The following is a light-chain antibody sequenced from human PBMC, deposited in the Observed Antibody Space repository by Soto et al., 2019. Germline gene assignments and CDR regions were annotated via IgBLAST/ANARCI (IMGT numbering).Light chain of an antibody. CDR3: QQYDRSWT. V-gene: IGKV3-20*01. CDR2: RTS. Sequence: EIVLTQSPCTLSLSPGERATLSCRASQSVSSSYLAWYQQKPGQAPRLLIHRTSIRATGIPDRFSGSGSGTDFTLTISRLEPEDFAVYYCQQYDRSWTFGQGTKVEIK. J-gene: IGKJ1*01. CDR1: QSVSSSY.